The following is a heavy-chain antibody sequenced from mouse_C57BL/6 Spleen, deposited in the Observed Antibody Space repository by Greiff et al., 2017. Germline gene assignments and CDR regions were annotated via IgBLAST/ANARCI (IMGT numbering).Heavy chain of an antibody. CDR2: INPSSGYT. J-gene: IGHJ4*01. D-gene: IGHD1-1*01. Sequence: QVQLKQSGAELARPGASVKMSCKASGYTFTSYTMHWVKQRPGQGLEWIGYINPSSGYTKYNQKFKDKATLTADKSSSTAYMQLSSLTSEDSAVYYCARDTVVARGAMDYWGQGTSVTVSS. V-gene: IGHV1-4*01. CDR1: GYTFTSYT. CDR3: ARDTVVARGAMDY.